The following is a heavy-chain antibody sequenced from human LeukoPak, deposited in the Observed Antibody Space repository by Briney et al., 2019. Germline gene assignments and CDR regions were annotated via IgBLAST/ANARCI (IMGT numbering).Heavy chain of an antibody. Sequence: GGSLRLSCAASRFTFSSYGMAWVRQAPGKGLEWFSSISGGGTNTYYADSVKGRFTISRDNSKNTLYLQMNSLRAEDTAVYYCAKDSYGGNSRWGQGTLVTVSS. CDR1: RFTFSSYG. CDR2: ISGGGTNT. V-gene: IGHV3-23*01. J-gene: IGHJ4*02. CDR3: AKDSYGGNSR. D-gene: IGHD4-23*01.